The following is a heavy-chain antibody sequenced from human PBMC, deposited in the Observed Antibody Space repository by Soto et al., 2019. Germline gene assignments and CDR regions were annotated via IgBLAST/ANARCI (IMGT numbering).Heavy chain of an antibody. CDR1: GFSFSGSA. CDR2: IRDKANHYAT. D-gene: IGHD1-26*01. CDR3: TRPPSGSYGDDLDY. V-gene: IGHV3-73*02. J-gene: IGHJ4*02. Sequence: EVQLVESGGDLVQPGGSLKLSCTGSGFSFSGSAIHWVRQASGKGLEWVGRIRDKANHYATAYAASLAGRFTISRDDSKNMAFLQISSLKTDDSAVYYCTRPPSGSYGDDLDYWGQGTQVTVS.